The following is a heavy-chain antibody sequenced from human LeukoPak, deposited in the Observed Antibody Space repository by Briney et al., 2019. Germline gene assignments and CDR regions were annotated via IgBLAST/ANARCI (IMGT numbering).Heavy chain of an antibody. CDR3: ARDRPMVRGVGEFDP. D-gene: IGHD3-10*01. V-gene: IGHV1-69*05. CDR1: GGTFSSYA. CDR2: IIPIFGTA. Sequence: ASVKVSCKASGGTFSSYAISWVRQAPGQGLEWMGGIIPIFGTANYAQKFQGRVTITTDESTSTAYMELSSLRSEDTAVYYCARDRPMVRGVGEFDPWGQGTLVTVSS. J-gene: IGHJ5*02.